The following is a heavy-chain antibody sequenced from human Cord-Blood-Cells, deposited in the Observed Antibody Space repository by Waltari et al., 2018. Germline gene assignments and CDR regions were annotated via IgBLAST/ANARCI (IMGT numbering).Heavy chain of an antibody. CDR3: ARSDGGRNGDFDY. D-gene: IGHD3-16*01. J-gene: IGHJ4*02. V-gene: IGHV1-69*01. CDR1: GGTFSSYA. Sequence: QVQLVQSGAEVKKPGSSVKVSCKASGGTFSSYAISWVRQAPGQGLEWRGGILPIFGTANYARQVQGLVTITADESTSTAYMELSSLRSEDTAVYYCARSDGGRNGDFDYWGQGTLVTVSS. CDR2: ILPIFGTA.